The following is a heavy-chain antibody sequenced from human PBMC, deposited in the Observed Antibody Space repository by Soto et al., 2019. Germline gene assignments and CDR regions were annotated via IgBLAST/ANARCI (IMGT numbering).Heavy chain of an antibody. D-gene: IGHD7-27*01. J-gene: IGHJ4*02. CDR3: ARDYLWAFDS. CDR1: GDSVSNNGAA. V-gene: IGHV6-1*01. CDR2: TYYRSKWDS. Sequence: SQTLSLTCAISGDSVSNNGAAWNWIRQSPSRGLEWLGRTYYRSKWDSDYAVSVKSRITINPDTSKNQFSLQLNYVTPEDTAVYYCARDYLWAFDSWGQGTLVTVSS.